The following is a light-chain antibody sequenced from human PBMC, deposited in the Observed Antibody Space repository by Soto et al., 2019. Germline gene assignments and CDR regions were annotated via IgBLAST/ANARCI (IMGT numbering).Light chain of an antibody. Sequence: QSALTQPPSVSGSPGQSVTISCTGTSSDVGSYNRVSWYQQPPGTAPKLMIYEVSNRPSGVPDRFSGSKSGNTASLTISGLQAEDEADYYCSSYTSSSTPLVVFGGGTKLTVL. CDR2: EVS. V-gene: IGLV2-18*02. J-gene: IGLJ2*01. CDR3: SSYTSSSTPLVV. CDR1: SSDVGSYNR.